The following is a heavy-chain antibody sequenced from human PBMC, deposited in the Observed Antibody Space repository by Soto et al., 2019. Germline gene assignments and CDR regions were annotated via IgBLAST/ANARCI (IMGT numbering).Heavy chain of an antibody. V-gene: IGHV1-2*02. Sequence: ASVKVSCKASGYTFTGYYMHWVRQAPGQGLEWMGWINPNSGGTNYAQKFQGRVTMTRDTSISTAYMELSRLRSDDTAVYYCARVFSLPASPNYYGMDVWGQGTTVTVSS. CDR1: GYTFTGYY. J-gene: IGHJ6*02. CDR3: ARVFSLPASPNYYGMDV. D-gene: IGHD2-2*01. CDR2: INPNSGGT.